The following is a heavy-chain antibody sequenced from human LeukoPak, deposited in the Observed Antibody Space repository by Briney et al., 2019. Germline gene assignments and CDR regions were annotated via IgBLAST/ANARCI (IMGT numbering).Heavy chain of an antibody. D-gene: IGHD2-2*01. CDR3: ARANFLYCSSSTCLFDY. J-gene: IGHJ4*02. V-gene: IGHV1-2*02. CDR2: FNTNGGDT. CDR1: GYTFTDYY. Sequence: ASVKVSCKASGYTFTDYYMHWVRQAPGQGFEWMGWFNTNGGDTNYAQKFQGRVTMTRDTSISTAHMEVSRLRSDDTAVYYCARANFLYCSSSTCLFDYWGQGTLVTVSS.